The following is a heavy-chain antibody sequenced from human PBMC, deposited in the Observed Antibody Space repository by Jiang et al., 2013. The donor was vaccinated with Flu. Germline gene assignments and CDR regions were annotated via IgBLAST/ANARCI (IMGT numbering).Heavy chain of an antibody. J-gene: IGHJ3*01. CDR2: FDPEDGQT. V-gene: IGHV1-24*01. Sequence: SGAEVKKPGASVKVSCKVSGYTLSELSIHWVRLTPGKGLEWMGGFDPEDGQTIYTQSFQGRLTMTEDTSSDTAYMELRSLTSDDTAVYYCAILYDVDPGTGHSSGPLGSDVWGQGTQVTVSS. D-gene: IGHD1/OR15-1a*01. CDR3: AILYDVDPGTGHSSGPLGSDV. CDR1: GYTLSELS.